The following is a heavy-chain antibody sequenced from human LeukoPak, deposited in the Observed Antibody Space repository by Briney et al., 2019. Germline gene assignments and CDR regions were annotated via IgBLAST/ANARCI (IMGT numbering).Heavy chain of an antibody. J-gene: IGHJ3*02. Sequence: GGSLRLSCAAFGFTFSSYAMHWVRQAPGKGLEWVAVISYDGSNKYYADSVKGRFTISRDNSKNTLYLQMNSLRAEDTAVYYCARDVRAFDIWGQGTMVTVSS. CDR1: GFTFSSYA. CDR3: ARDVRAFDI. CDR2: ISYDGSNK. V-gene: IGHV3-30*01.